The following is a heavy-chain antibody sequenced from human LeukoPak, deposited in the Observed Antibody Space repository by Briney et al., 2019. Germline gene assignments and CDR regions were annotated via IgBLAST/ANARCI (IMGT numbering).Heavy chain of an antibody. J-gene: IGHJ3*02. V-gene: IGHV3-11*01. CDR2: ISSSGSTI. CDR1: GFPFCDFY. CDR3: ASFTEMRAFDI. D-gene: IGHD5-24*01. Sequence: GGPLRLSCGVSGFPFCDFYVIWLPPARGGGLVGVSYISSSGSTIYYADSVKGRFTISRDNAKNSLYLQMNSLRAEDTAVYYCASFTEMRAFDIWGQGTMVTVSS.